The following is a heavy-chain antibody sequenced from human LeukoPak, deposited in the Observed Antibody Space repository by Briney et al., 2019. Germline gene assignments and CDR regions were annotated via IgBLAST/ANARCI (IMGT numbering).Heavy chain of an antibody. CDR3: ARDHRYAFDN. CDR1: GFTFSDYS. Sequence: GGSLRLSCAASGFTFSDYSMNWVRQAPGKGLEWISYVGISSGNTKYADSVKGRFTISGDSAKNSVFLQMNSLRVEDSAVYYCARDHRYAFDNWGQGTLVTVSS. CDR2: VGISSGNT. J-gene: IGHJ4*02. D-gene: IGHD5-12*01. V-gene: IGHV3-48*04.